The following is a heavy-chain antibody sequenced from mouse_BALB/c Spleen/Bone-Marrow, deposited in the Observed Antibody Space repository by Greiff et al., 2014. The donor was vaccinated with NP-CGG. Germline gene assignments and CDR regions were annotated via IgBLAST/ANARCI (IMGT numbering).Heavy chain of an antibody. J-gene: IGHJ3*01. Sequence: VKLQESGPELARPGESVKISCKGSGYTFTDYAMHWVKQSHAKSLEWIGVITTYSANAKYNQKFKGKATMTVDKSSSTAYLELARLTSEDSDIYYCARGGTGPFPYWGQGTLVTVPA. CDR1: GYTFTDYA. CDR3: ARGGTGPFPY. D-gene: IGHD3-3*01. CDR2: ITTYSANA. V-gene: IGHV1-67*01.